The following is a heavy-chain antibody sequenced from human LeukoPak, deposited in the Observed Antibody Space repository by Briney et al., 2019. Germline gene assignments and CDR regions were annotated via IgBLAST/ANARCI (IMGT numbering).Heavy chain of an antibody. V-gene: IGHV4-59*06. CDR1: GGSISSYY. CDR2: IYNSGST. Sequence: SETLSLTCTVSGGSISSYYWSWIRQPAGKGLEWIGNIYNSGSTYYNPSLKSRVSISVDTSKNHFSLKLTSVTAADTAVYYCARDGGDWFDPWGQGTLVTVSS. CDR3: ARDGGDWFDP. D-gene: IGHD5-24*01. J-gene: IGHJ5*02.